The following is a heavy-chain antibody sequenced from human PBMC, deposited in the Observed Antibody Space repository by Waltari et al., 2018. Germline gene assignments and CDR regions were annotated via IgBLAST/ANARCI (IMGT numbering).Heavy chain of an antibody. CDR3: VRGAGWLLEY. D-gene: IGHD3-10*01. J-gene: IGHJ4*02. CDR2: IKQDGSEE. Sequence: EVHLVESGGGLVQPGGSLRLSCAASGFTFSNFWMNWARQAPGKGAEWVANIKQDGSEEYYVDSVKGRFTISRDNAKNSRYLQMNSLRVEDTAVYYCVRGAGWLLEYWGQGTLATVSS. CDR1: GFTFSNFW. V-gene: IGHV3-7*04.